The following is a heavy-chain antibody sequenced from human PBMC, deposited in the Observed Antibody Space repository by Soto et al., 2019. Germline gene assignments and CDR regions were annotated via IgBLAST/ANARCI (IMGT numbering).Heavy chain of an antibody. V-gene: IGHV1-18*04. CDR2: ISAYNGNT. D-gene: IGHD6-13*01. CDR3: ARDEGQQLAPAFDY. J-gene: IGHJ4*02. CDR1: GYTFTSYG. Sequence: ASVKVSCKASGYTFTSYGISWVRQAPGQGLEWMGWISAYNGNTNYAQKLQGRVTMTTDTSTSTAYMELRSLRSDDTAVYYCARDEGQQLAPAFDYWGQGTLVTVSS.